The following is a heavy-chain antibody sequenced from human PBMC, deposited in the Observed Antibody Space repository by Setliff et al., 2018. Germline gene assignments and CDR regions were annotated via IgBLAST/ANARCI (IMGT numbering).Heavy chain of an antibody. CDR2: IYYTGDP. V-gene: IGHV4-39*01. Sequence: SETLSLTCTVSGGPLRGNAISWGWIRQPPGKGLEWIGSIYYTGDPYYNPSLKSRVTMSVDTSRNQLSLKLTSVTAADTAVYYCARHVGSRSRGYNYYYYYMDVWGKGTTVHRLL. J-gene: IGHJ6*03. CDR1: GGPLRGNAIS. D-gene: IGHD3-10*01. CDR3: ARHVGSRSRGYNYYYYYMDV.